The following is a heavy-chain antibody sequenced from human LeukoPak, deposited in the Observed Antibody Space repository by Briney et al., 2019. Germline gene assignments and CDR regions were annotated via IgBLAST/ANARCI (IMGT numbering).Heavy chain of an antibody. CDR2: INHSGST. J-gene: IGHJ4*02. Sequence: SETLSLTCAVYGGSFSGYYWSWIRQPPGKGLEWIGEINHSGSTNYNPSLKSRVTISVDTSKNQFTLKLSSVTAADTAVYYCARHIMTYYYDSRRSGFDYWGQGTLVTVSS. CDR3: ARHIMTYYYDSRRSGFDY. D-gene: IGHD3-22*01. V-gene: IGHV4-34*01. CDR1: GGSFSGYY.